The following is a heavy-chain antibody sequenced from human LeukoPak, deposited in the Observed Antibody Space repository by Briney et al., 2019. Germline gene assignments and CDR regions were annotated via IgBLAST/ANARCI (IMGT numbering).Heavy chain of an antibody. D-gene: IGHD6-19*01. CDR1: GFTFGDYT. CDR3: AKEHSSGWYPGNYFDY. V-gene: IGHV3-43*01. CDR2: ISWDGGST. J-gene: IGHJ4*02. Sequence: PGRSLRLSCAASGFTFGDYTMHWVRQAPGKGLEWVSLISWDGGSTYYADSVKGRFTISRDNSKNSLYLQMNSLRTEDTALYYCAKEHSSGWYPGNYFDYWGQGTLVTVSS.